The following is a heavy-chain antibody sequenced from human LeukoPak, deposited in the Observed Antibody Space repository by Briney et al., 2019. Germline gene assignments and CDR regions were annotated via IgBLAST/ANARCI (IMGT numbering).Heavy chain of an antibody. J-gene: IGHJ4*02. Sequence: SETRSLTCTVYTRSIGAYYCRCVREPPGKGLEWIGYLYYSRNTNYSPSLKSRVTISADTSKNQVYLKFASVTASDPAVYYCVRDLWGAGGTQYWGQGTQVIVSS. V-gene: IGHV4-59*01. D-gene: IGHD6-13*01. CDR3: VRDLWGAGGTQY. CDR1: TRSIGAYY. CDR2: LYYSRNT.